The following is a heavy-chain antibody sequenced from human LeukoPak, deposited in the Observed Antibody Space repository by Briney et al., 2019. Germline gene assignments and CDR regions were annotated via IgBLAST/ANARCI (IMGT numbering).Heavy chain of an antibody. V-gene: IGHV3-53*01. Sequence: GGSLRLSCAASGFTVSSTYMSWVRQAPNKGLECVSLIYTGGTTYYADSVKGRFTISRDSSKNTVYLQMNSLRAEDTAVYYCARDEYYYYGMDVWGQGTTVTVSS. CDR1: GFTVSSTY. CDR3: ARDEYYYYGMDV. J-gene: IGHJ6*02. CDR2: IYTGGTT.